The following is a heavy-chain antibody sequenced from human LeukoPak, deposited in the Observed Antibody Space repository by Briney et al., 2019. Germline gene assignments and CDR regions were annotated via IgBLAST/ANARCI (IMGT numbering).Heavy chain of an antibody. V-gene: IGHV3-43*02. D-gene: IGHD6-19*01. CDR3: AKVRSVAGTLDFFDS. J-gene: IGHJ4*01. CDR2: ITGNGGST. Sequence: GGSLRLSCAASGFTFGDHAMHWVRQAPGKGLEWVSLITGNGGSTYYADSVKGRFAISRDNRKNSLYPQMNGLRTEDTALYYCAKVRSVAGTLDFFDSWGHGTLVTVSS. CDR1: GFTFGDHA.